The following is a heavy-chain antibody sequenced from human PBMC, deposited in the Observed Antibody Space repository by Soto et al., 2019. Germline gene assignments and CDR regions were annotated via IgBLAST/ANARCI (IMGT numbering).Heavy chain of an antibody. CDR2: ISYDGRNE. V-gene: IGHV3-30*18. CDR1: GFTFSAFA. J-gene: IGHJ4*02. Sequence: GGSLRLSCTVSGFTFSAFAMYWVRQAPGKGLEWVALISYDGRNEDYAESVRGRFTISRDNSKNTLYLDMNSLSAEDSAVYFCAKGVVREPAYLAYWCQGTLVNVSS. D-gene: IGHD3-10*01. CDR3: AKGVVREPAYLAY.